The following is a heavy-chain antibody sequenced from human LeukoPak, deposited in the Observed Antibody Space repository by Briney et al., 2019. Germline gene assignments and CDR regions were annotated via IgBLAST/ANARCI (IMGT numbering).Heavy chain of an antibody. CDR3: ARSVGVWGSYRNYFDY. CDR2: INPNSGGT. Sequence: ASVNVSCKASGYTFTGYYMHWVRQAPGQGLEWMGWINPNSGGTNYAQKFQGRVTMTRDTSISTAYMELSRLRSDDTAVYYCARSVGVWGSYRNYFDYWGQGTLVTVSS. J-gene: IGHJ4*02. CDR1: GYTFTGYY. V-gene: IGHV1-2*02. D-gene: IGHD3-16*02.